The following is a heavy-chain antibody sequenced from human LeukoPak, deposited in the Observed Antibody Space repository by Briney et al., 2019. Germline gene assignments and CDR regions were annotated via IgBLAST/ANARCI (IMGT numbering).Heavy chain of an antibody. Sequence: ASVKVSCKASGYTFTDYYMHWVRQAPGQGLEWMGWINPNSGGTNYAQKFQGRVTMTRDTSISTAYMELSRLRSDDTGVYYCAYEYYYDSSGRAVEPNFDYWGQGTLVTVSS. D-gene: IGHD3-22*01. CDR3: AYEYYYDSSGRAVEPNFDY. J-gene: IGHJ4*02. CDR1: GYTFTDYY. CDR2: INPNSGGT. V-gene: IGHV1-2*02.